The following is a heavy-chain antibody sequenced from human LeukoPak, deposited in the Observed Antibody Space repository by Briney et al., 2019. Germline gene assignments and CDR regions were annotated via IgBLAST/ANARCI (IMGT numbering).Heavy chain of an antibody. CDR3: ARAPTITMVRGVIIPLIDY. Sequence: PGGSLRLSCAGSGFTFSSYSMNWVRQAPGKGLEWVSSISSSSSYIYYADSVKGRFTISRDNAKNSLYLQMNSLRAEDTAVYYCARAPTITMVRGVIIPLIDYWGQGTLVTVSS. V-gene: IGHV3-21*01. D-gene: IGHD3-10*01. J-gene: IGHJ4*02. CDR1: GFTFSSYS. CDR2: ISSSSSYI.